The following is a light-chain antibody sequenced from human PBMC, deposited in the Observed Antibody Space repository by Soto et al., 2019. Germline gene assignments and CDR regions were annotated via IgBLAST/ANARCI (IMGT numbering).Light chain of an antibody. Sequence: QSALTQPPSASGSPGQSVTISCTGTSSDVGGYNYVSRYQQHPGKAPKLMIYEVSKRPSGVPDRFSGSKSGNTASLTVSGLQAEDEADYYCSSYAGSNNFEVFGTGTKLTVL. J-gene: IGLJ1*01. CDR3: SSYAGSNNFEV. CDR2: EVS. V-gene: IGLV2-8*01. CDR1: SSDVGGYNY.